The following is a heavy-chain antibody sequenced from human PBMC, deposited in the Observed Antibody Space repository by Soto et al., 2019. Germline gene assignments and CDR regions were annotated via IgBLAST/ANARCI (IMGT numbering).Heavy chain of an antibody. CDR3: ARNGRYYDILTGYSYFDY. V-gene: IGHV4-59*08. CDR2: IYYSGST. CDR1: GGSISSYY. Sequence: SETLSLTCNVSGGSISSYYWSWIRQPPGKGLEWIGYIYYSGSTNYNPSLKSRVTISVDTSKNQFSLKLSSVTAADTAVYYCARNGRYYDILTGYSYFDYWGQGTLVTVSS. J-gene: IGHJ4*02. D-gene: IGHD3-9*01.